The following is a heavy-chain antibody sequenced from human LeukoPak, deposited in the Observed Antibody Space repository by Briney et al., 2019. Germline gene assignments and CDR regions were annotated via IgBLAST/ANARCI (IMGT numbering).Heavy chain of an antibody. V-gene: IGHV3-49*04. CDR2: IRSKAYGGTT. CDR1: GFTFGYYA. Sequence: GGSLRLSCTASGFTFGYYAMSWVRQAPGKGLEWVGFIRSKAYGGTTECAASVKGRFTISRDDSKSIAYLQMNSLKTEDTAVYYCTRVRLGYFDYWGQGTLVTVSS. J-gene: IGHJ4*02. D-gene: IGHD3-9*01. CDR3: TRVRLGYFDY.